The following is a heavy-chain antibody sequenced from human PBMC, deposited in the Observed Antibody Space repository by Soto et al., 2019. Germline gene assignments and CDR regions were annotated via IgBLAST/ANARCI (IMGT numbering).Heavy chain of an antibody. CDR3: ARDYGGTMVQTWGMDV. V-gene: IGHV3-30*03. D-gene: IGHD3-10*01. CDR2: ISYDGINK. CDR1: GFTFKTYG. J-gene: IGHJ6*02. Sequence: QVQLVESGGGVVQPGRSLRLSCAASGFTFKTYGFHWVRQASGKGLQWVAVISYDGINKHYADSVKGRFTISRDNYKNTVYLQMTSLRVEDTSIYYCARDYGGTMVQTWGMDVWGQGTTVTVSS.